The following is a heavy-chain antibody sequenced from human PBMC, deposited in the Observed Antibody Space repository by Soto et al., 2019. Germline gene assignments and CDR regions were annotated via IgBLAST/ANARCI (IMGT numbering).Heavy chain of an antibody. D-gene: IGHD2-2*01. CDR1: GYTFTNYP. V-gene: IGHV1-3*01. Sequence: GASVKVSCKASGYTFTNYPIHWVRQAPGQRLEWMGWINAATGNSKYSQKFKGRVTMTRDTSTSTVYMELSSLRSEDTAVYYCARSCISTRCYYGMDVWGQGTTVTVSS. CDR3: ARSCISTRCYYGMDV. CDR2: INAATGNS. J-gene: IGHJ6*02.